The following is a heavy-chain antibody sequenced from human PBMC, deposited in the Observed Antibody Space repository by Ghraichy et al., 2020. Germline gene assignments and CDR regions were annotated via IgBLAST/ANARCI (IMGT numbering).Heavy chain of an antibody. CDR3: ARYVGLVVITQDAFDI. D-gene: IGHD3-22*01. V-gene: IGHV4-59*01. CDR2: IYYSGST. CDR1: GGSISSYY. Sequence: GSLRLSCTVSGGSISSYYWSWIRQPPGKGLEWIGYIYYSGSTNYNPSLKSRVTISVDTSKNQFSLKLSSVTAADTAVYYCARYVGLVVITQDAFDIWGQGTMVTVSS. J-gene: IGHJ3*02.